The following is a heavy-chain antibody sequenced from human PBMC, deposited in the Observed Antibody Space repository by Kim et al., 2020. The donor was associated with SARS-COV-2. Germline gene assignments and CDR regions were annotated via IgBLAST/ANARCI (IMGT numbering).Heavy chain of an antibody. D-gene: IGHD6-19*01. Sequence: GGSLRLSCAASGFTFDDYAMHWVRQAPGKGLEWVSGISWNSGSIGYADSVKGRFTISRDNAKNSLYLQMNSLRAEDTALYYCAPGDAVAGTIGVRWGQGTLVPVSS. V-gene: IGHV3-9*01. CDR3: APGDAVAGTIGVR. CDR1: GFTFDDYA. J-gene: IGHJ4*02. CDR2: ISWNSGSI.